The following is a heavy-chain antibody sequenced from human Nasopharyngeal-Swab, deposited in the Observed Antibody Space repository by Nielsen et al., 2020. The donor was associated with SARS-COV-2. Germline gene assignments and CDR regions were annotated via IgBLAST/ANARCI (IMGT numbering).Heavy chain of an antibody. Sequence: KVSCKGSGYSFTSYSIGWVRQMPGKGLEWMGIIYPGDSDTRYSPSFQGQVTISADKSISTAYLQWSSLKASDTAMYYCARQTTVSDNWFDPWGQGTLVTVSS. J-gene: IGHJ5*02. CDR3: ARQTTVSDNWFDP. CDR2: IYPGDSDT. CDR1: GYSFTSYS. D-gene: IGHD4-17*01. V-gene: IGHV5-51*01.